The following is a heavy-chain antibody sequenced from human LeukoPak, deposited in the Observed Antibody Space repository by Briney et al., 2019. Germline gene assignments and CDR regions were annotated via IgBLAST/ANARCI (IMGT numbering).Heavy chain of an antibody. CDR2: IIPILGIA. D-gene: IGHD2-15*01. J-gene: IGHJ5*02. CDR1: GGXFSSYA. CDR3: ARDRDYCSGGSCLPFDP. V-gene: IGHV1-69*04. Sequence: ASVKVSCKASGGXFSSYAISWVRQAPGQGLEWMGRIIPILGIANYAQKFQGRVTITADKSTSTAYMELSSLRSEDTAVYYCARDRDYCSGGSCLPFDPWGQGTLVTVSS.